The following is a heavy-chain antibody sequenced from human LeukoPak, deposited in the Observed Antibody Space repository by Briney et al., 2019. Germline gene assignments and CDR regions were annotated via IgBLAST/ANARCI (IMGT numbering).Heavy chain of an antibody. J-gene: IGHJ4*02. D-gene: IGHD3-10*01. V-gene: IGHV3-66*02. CDR3: ARAAPRFRVGNSDY. Sequence: GGSLRLSCAASGYTVSSNYMSWVRQAPGKGLEWVSVIYSGGSTYYADSVKGRFIISRDNSKNTLYLQMNSLRAEDTAVYYCARAAPRFRVGNSDYWGQGTLVTVSS. CDR2: IYSGGST. CDR1: GYTVSSNY.